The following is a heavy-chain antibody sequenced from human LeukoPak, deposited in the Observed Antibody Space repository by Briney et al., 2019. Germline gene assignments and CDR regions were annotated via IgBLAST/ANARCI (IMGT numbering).Heavy chain of an antibody. J-gene: IGHJ4*02. CDR3: AKPPVGASYYFDY. D-gene: IGHD1-26*01. Sequence: GGSLRLSCAASGFTSSSYWMHWVRQVPGKGLVWVSRISGDGTARNYADSVKGRFTISRDNSKNTLYLQMNSLRAEDTAVYYCAKPPVGASYYFDYWGQGTLVTVSS. CDR1: GFTSSSYW. V-gene: IGHV3-74*01. CDR2: ISGDGTAR.